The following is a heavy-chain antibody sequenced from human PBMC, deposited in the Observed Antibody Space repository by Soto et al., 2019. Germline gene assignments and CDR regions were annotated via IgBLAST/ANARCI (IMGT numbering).Heavy chain of an antibody. CDR2: ISYDGSNK. D-gene: IGHD3-10*01. CDR1: GFTFSSYG. J-gene: IGHJ3*02. CDR3: AKLMAAVRAFDI. V-gene: IGHV3-30*18. Sequence: QVQLVESGGGVVQPGRSLRLSCAASGFTFSSYGMHWVRQAPGKGLEWVAVISYDGSNKYYADSVKGRFTISRDNSKNTLYLQMNSLRAEDTAVYYCAKLMAAVRAFDIWGQGTMVTVSS.